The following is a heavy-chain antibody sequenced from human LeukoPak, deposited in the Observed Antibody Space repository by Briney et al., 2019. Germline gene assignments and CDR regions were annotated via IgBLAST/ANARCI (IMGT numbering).Heavy chain of an antibody. V-gene: IGHV5-51*01. CDR2: IYPDDSDT. CDR1: GYSFTSYW. CDR3: ARHGHCTNGVCYSNYYYYMDV. J-gene: IGHJ6*03. D-gene: IGHD2-8*01. Sequence: PGESLKISCKGSGYSFTSYWIGWVRQIPGKGLEWMGVIYPDDSDTRYSPSFEGRVIIPVDKSLNTAYLQWSSLKASDTATYYCARHGHCTNGVCYSNYYYYMDVWGKGTTVTVSS.